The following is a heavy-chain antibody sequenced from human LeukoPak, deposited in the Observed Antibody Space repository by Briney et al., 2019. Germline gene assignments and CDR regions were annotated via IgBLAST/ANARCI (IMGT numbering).Heavy chain of an antibody. CDR2: IKHDGYEK. J-gene: IGHJ4*02. V-gene: IGHV3-7*01. Sequence: GGSLRLSCTASGFTFSSYWMTWVRQAPGKGLEGVANIKHDGYEKYYADSVVGRLTISRDNAKNSLFRQMNNVRPEDMAVYYCVKGGWVHILDFWGQGTLVTVSS. CDR3: VKGGWVHILDF. D-gene: IGHD1-1*01. CDR1: GFTFSSYW.